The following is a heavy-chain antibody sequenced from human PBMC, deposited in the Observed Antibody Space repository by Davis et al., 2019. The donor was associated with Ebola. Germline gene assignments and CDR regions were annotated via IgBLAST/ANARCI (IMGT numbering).Heavy chain of an antibody. CDR2: INPNSGGT. D-gene: IGHD3-22*01. CDR3: ARYYYDSSGYYWLDY. J-gene: IGHJ4*02. CDR1: GYTFTGYY. V-gene: IGHV1-2*02. Sequence: ASVKVSCKASGYTFTGYYMHWVRQAPGQGLEWMGWINPNSGGTNYAQKFQGRVTMTRDTSISTAYMELSRLRSDDTAVYYCARYYYDSSGYYWLDYWGQGTLVTVSS.